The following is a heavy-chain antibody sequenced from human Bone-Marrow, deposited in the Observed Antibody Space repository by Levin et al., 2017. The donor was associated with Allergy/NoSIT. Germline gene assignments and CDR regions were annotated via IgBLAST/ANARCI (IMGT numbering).Heavy chain of an antibody. Sequence: SETLSLTCTVSGGSISSIDYFWTWIRQSPGKGLEWIGYISHSGRTYYNPSLESRGSISLDTSKNQFSLDLTSITAADTAVYYCAATVSGTVSWGQGKLVAVSS. D-gene: IGHD6-19*01. J-gene: IGHJ5*02. CDR2: ISHSGRT. CDR3: AATVSGTVS. CDR1: GGSISSIDYF. V-gene: IGHV4-30-4*01.